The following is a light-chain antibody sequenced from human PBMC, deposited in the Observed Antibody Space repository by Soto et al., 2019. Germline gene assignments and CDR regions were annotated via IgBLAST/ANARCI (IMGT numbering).Light chain of an antibody. CDR2: GAS. J-gene: IGKJ5*01. CDR1: QSVSSN. Sequence: EIVMPQSPATLSVSPGERATLSCRASQSVSSNLAWYQQKPGQAPRLLIYGASTRATGIPARFSGSGSGTEFTLTISSLQSEDFAGEYGQPYNNWPPITFGQGTRLEIK. CDR3: QPYNNWPPIT. V-gene: IGKV3-15*01.